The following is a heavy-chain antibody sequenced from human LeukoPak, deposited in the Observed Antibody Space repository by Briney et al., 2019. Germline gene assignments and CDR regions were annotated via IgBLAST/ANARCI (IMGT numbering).Heavy chain of an antibody. CDR1: GFTVSSNY. V-gene: IGHV4-34*01. Sequence: GSLRLSCAASGFTVSSNYMSWVRQAPGKGLEWIGEINHSGSTNYNPSLKSRVTISVDTSKNQFSLKLSSVTAADTAVYYCARGPYASHYYDSSPYGGAFDIWGQGTMVTVSS. CDR2: INHSGST. J-gene: IGHJ3*02. D-gene: IGHD3-22*01. CDR3: ARGPYASHYYDSSPYGGAFDI.